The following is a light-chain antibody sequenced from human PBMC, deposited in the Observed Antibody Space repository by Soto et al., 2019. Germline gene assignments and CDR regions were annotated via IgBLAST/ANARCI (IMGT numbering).Light chain of an antibody. CDR1: SSDVGGYNY. V-gene: IGLV2-14*03. CDR2: DVS. CDR3: TSYTSSYMGV. Sequence: QSVLTQPASVSGSPGQSITISCTGSSSDVGGYNYVSWYQQHPGKAPKLMIYDVSNRPSGVSNRFSGSKSGNTASLTISGLQAEDEADYHSTSYTSSYMGVSGTGTKLTVL. J-gene: IGLJ1*01.